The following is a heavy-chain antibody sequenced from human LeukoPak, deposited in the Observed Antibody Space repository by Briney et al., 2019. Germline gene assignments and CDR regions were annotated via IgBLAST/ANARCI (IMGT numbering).Heavy chain of an antibody. CDR2: IYYSGST. V-gene: IGHV4-39*07. Sequence: PSETLSLTCTVSGGSISSSSYYWGWIRQPPGKGLEWIGSIYYSGSTYYNPSLKSRVTMSVDTSKNQFSLKLSSVTAADTAVYYCARPRIPASFDAFDIWGQGTMVTVSS. CDR3: ARPRIPASFDAFDI. J-gene: IGHJ3*02. CDR1: GGSISSSSYY. D-gene: IGHD6-13*01.